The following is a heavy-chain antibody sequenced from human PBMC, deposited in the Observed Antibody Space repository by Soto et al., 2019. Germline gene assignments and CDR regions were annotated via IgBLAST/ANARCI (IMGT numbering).Heavy chain of an antibody. D-gene: IGHD6-19*01. Sequence: TGGSLRLSCAASGFTFSTYAMSWVRQAPGKGLEWVSAIRGSGDPTYYADSVKGRFTISRDNSKNTLYLQMSSLRVDDTAVYYCAKDAPFTYDSAWYRWGQGTLVTVSS. CDR3: AKDAPFTYDSAWYR. J-gene: IGHJ4*02. V-gene: IGHV3-23*01. CDR2: IRGSGDPT. CDR1: GFTFSTYA.